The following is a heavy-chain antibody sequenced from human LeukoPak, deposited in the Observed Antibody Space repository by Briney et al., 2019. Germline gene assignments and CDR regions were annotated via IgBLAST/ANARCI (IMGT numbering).Heavy chain of an antibody. CDR1: GGSISSYY. D-gene: IGHD3-10*01. Sequence: SETLSLTYTVSGGSISSYYWSWIRQPAGKGLEWIGRIYTSGSTNYNPSLKSRVTMSVDTSKNQFSLKLSSVTAADTAVYYCARDEGVRGARLFDPWGQGTLVTVSS. CDR2: IYTSGST. V-gene: IGHV4-4*07. J-gene: IGHJ5*02. CDR3: ARDEGVRGARLFDP.